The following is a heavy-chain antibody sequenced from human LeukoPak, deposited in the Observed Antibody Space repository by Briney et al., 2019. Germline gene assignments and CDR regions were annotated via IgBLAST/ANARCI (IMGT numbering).Heavy chain of an antibody. J-gene: IGHJ5*02. CDR3: ARCPGLRYFDWLHNWFDP. CDR1: GYTFTSYD. CDR2: MNPNSGNT. D-gene: IGHD3-9*01. Sequence: ASVKVSCKASGYTFTSYDINWVRQATGQGLEWMGWMNPNSGNTGYAQKFQGRVTMTRNTSISTAYMELSSLRSEDTAVYYCARCPGLRYFDWLHNWFDPWGQGTLVTVSS. V-gene: IGHV1-8*01.